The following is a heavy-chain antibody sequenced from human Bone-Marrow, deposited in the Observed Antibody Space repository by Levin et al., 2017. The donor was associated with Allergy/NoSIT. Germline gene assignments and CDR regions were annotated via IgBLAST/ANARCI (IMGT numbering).Heavy chain of an antibody. Sequence: GESLKISCKASGHTFSTYDINWVRQATGRGLEWMGWLNFNSGNTGYAQRFQGRVTMTRDTSMGTVYMELNTLTSEDTAVYYCARARGATDFDYWGQGTLVTVSS. CDR3: ARARGATDFDY. J-gene: IGHJ4*02. CDR2: LNFNSGNT. CDR1: GHTFSTYD. V-gene: IGHV1-8*02. D-gene: IGHD1-26*01.